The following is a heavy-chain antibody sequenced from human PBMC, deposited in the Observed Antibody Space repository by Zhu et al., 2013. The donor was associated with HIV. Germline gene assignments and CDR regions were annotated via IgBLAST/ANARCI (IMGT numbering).Heavy chain of an antibody. V-gene: IGHV4-4*02. D-gene: IGHD6-13*01. J-gene: IGHJ4*02. CDR1: GGSISSSNW. Sequence: QVQLQESGPGLVKPSGTLSLTCAVSGGSISSSNWWSWVRQPPGKGLEWIGEIYHSGSTNYNPSLKSRVTISVDKSKNQFSLKLSSVTAADTAVYYCARVLRLADATIAAAPYYFDYVGPGEPWSTVSS. CDR2: IYHSGST. CDR3: ARVLRLADATIAAAPYYFDY.